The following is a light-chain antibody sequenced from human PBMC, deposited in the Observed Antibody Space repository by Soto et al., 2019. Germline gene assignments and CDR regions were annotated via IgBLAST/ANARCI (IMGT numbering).Light chain of an antibody. V-gene: IGLV6-57*01. CDR3: HSYDATNQV. Sequence: NFMLTQPHSVSESPGKTVIISCTRSSGSIASNYVQWYQQRPGSSPTTVIYEDNQRPSGVPDRFSGSIDSSSNSASLTISGLETEDEDDYFCHSYDATNQVFGGGTKVTVL. CDR2: EDN. CDR1: SGSIASNY. J-gene: IGLJ3*02.